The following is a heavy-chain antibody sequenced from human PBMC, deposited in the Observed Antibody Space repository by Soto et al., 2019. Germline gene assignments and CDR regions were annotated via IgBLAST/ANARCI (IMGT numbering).Heavy chain of an antibody. V-gene: IGHV4-34*01. CDR3: ARARRGMVRGVSKSRVPNWFDP. Sequence: SETLSLTCAVYGGSSSGYYWSWIRQPPGKGLEWIGEINHSGSTNYNPSLKSRVTISVDTSKNQFSLKLSSVTAADTAVYYCARARRGMVRGVSKSRVPNWFDPWGQGTLVTVSS. D-gene: IGHD3-10*01. CDR1: GGSSSGYY. CDR2: INHSGST. J-gene: IGHJ5*02.